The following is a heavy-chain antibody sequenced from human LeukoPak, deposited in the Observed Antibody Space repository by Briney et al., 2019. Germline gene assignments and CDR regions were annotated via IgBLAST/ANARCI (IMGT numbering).Heavy chain of an antibody. V-gene: IGHV3-23*01. CDR2: ISGSGGST. Sequence: GGSLRLSCAASGFTFSSYAMSWVRQAPGKGLEWVSAISGSGGSTYYADSVKGRFTISRDNSKNTLYLQMNSLRAEDTAVYYCARDRTKTNFYYGMDVWGQGTTVTVSS. CDR1: GFTFSSYA. J-gene: IGHJ6*02. D-gene: IGHD2-8*01. CDR3: ARDRTKTNFYYGMDV.